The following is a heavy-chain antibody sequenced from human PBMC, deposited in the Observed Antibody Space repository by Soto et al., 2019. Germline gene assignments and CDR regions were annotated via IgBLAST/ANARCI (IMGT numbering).Heavy chain of an antibody. CDR2: IYYSGST. J-gene: IGHJ4*02. CDR1: GGSISSSSYY. Sequence: SETLSLTCTVSGGSISSSSYYWGWIRQPPGKGLEWIGSIYYSGSTYYNPSLKSRVTISVDTSKNQFSLKLSSVTAADTAVYYCARQRRDIVVVPAAIQVDYWGQGTLVTVSS. V-gene: IGHV4-39*01. D-gene: IGHD2-2*01. CDR3: ARQRRDIVVVPAAIQVDY.